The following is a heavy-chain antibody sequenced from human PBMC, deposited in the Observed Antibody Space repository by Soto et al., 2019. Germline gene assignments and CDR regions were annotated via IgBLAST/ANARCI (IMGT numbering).Heavy chain of an antibody. CDR2: IYYSGST. V-gene: IGHV4-30-4*01. CDR1: GGSISSGDYY. D-gene: IGHD6-6*01. CDR3: ARDXGIAARPPVRWYYGMDV. J-gene: IGHJ6*02. Sequence: SETLSLTCTVSGGSISSGDYYWSWIRQPPGKGLEWIGYIYYSGSTYYNPSLKSRVTISVDTSKNQFSLKLSSVTAADTAVYYCARDXGIAARPPVRWYYGMDVWGQGTTVTVSS.